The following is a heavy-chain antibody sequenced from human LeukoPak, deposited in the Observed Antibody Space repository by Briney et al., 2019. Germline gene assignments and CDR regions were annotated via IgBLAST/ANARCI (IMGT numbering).Heavy chain of an antibody. CDR2: INPSGGST. J-gene: IGHJ6*03. CDR1: GYTFTSYY. CDR3: ARDSRGLQFLYYYYMDV. V-gene: IGHV1-46*01. Sequence: ASVKVSCKASGYTFTSYYMHWVRQAPGQGLEWMGIINPSGGSTSYAQKFQGRVTMTRDMSTSTDYMELSSLRSEDTAVYYCARDSRGLQFLYYYYMDVWGKGTTVTVSS. D-gene: IGHD5-24*01.